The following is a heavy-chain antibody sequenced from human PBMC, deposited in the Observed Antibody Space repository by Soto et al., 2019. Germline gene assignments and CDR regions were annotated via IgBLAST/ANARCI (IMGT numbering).Heavy chain of an antibody. CDR3: VKWSPWYFVKLYGDHRDLHSCPTRRSSDL. Sequence: GVSRWESCFGSSSAFSRKARLSFRPSQEKGLEYVSAISSNGGSTYYADSVKGRFTISRDNSKNTLYLQMSSLRAEDTAVYYCVKWSPWYFVKLYGDHRDLHSCPTRRSSDL. J-gene: IGHJ2*01. CDR1: SSAFSRKA. V-gene: IGHV3-64D*08. CDR2: ISSNGGST. D-gene: IGHD3-3*01.